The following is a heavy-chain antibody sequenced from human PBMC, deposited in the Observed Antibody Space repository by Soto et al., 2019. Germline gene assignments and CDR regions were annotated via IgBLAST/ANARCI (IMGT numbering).Heavy chain of an antibody. CDR1: GGSISSGGYY. CDR2: IYYSGST. D-gene: IGHD1-20*01. Sequence: SETLSLTCTVSGGSISSGGYYWSWIRQHPGKGLEWIGYIYYSGSTYYNPSLKSRVTISVDTSKNQFSLKLSSVTAADTAVYYCARGSGPPYNWNDALFDYWGQGTLVTVSS. CDR3: ARGSGPPYNWNDALFDY. V-gene: IGHV4-31*03. J-gene: IGHJ4*02.